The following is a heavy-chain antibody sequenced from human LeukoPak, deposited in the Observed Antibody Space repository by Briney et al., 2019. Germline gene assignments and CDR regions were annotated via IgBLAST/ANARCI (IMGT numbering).Heavy chain of an antibody. CDR2: IYSGGST. V-gene: IGHV3-53*01. CDR3: ARDSSAYYAFDM. D-gene: IGHD3-22*01. Sequence: GGSLRLSCAASGFTVSNSYMSWVRQAPGKGLEWVSIIYSGGSTYYADSVKGRFTISRDNSKNTLYLQMNSLRAEDTAVYYCARDSSAYYAFDMWGQGTMVTVSS. CDR1: GFTVSNSY. J-gene: IGHJ3*02.